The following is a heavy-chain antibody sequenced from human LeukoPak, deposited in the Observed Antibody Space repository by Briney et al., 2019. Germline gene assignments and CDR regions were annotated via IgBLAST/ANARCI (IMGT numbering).Heavy chain of an antibody. D-gene: IGHD4-17*01. Sequence: GGPLRLSCSASGFTFGTYAMSWVRQAPGKGLEWVSAISADSSTFYADSVRGRFIVSRDNSKNTLYLQMSSLRAEDTALYYCARDFGDLDAFDVWGQGTMVTVSS. J-gene: IGHJ3*01. V-gene: IGHV3-23*01. CDR1: GFTFGTYA. CDR2: ISADSST. CDR3: ARDFGDLDAFDV.